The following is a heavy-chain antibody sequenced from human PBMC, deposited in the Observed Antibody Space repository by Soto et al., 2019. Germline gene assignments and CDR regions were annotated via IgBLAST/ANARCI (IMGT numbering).Heavy chain of an antibody. Sequence: QVQLVQSGAEVKKPGASVKVSCKASGYTFTSYGISWVRQAPGQALEWMGWISAYNGNTNYAQKLQGRVTMTTDTSTSTAYMELRSLRSDDTAVYYCARDVGYCSSTSCYPSFYYYYYGMDVWGQGTTVTVSS. V-gene: IGHV1-18*01. D-gene: IGHD2-2*01. J-gene: IGHJ6*02. CDR1: GYTFTSYG. CDR3: ARDVGYCSSTSCYPSFYYYYYGMDV. CDR2: ISAYNGNT.